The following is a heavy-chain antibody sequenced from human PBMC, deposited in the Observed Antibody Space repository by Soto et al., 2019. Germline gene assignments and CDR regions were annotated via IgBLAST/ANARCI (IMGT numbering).Heavy chain of an antibody. J-gene: IGHJ3*01. V-gene: IGHV3-48*02. D-gene: IGHD3-22*01. CDR1: GFSFSNYA. CDR3: VRDDRWAFDF. CDR2: ISIGSGSI. Sequence: EVQLVESGGGLVQPGGSRRVSCAASGFSFSNYAMNWVRQAPGKGLEWVSYISIGSGSIFYADSVKGRFTISRDDATNSLYMQMNTLRDEDTAVYYCVRDDRWAFDFWGQGTMVTVSS.